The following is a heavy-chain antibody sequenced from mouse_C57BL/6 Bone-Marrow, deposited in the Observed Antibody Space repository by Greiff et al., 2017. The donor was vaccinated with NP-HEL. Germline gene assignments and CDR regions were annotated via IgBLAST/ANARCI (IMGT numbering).Heavy chain of an antibody. J-gene: IGHJ2*01. Sequence: QVHVKQSGAGLVRPWASVTLSCKASCYTFTDYEMHWVKQTPVHGLEWIGAIYPETGGTAYNQKFKGKAILTADKSSSTAYMELRSLTSEDSAVYYCTSLGRVDYWGQGTTLTVSS. CDR1: CYTFTDYE. V-gene: IGHV1-15*01. D-gene: IGHD4-1*01. CDR3: TSLGRVDY. CDR2: IYPETGGT.